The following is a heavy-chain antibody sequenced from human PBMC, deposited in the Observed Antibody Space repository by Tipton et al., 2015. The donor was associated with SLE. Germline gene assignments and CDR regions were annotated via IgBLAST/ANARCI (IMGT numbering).Heavy chain of an antibody. CDR2: IHYSGST. V-gene: IGHV4-39*07. CDR3: ARDQGGSGDY. CDR1: GGSISSSSYY. Sequence: TLSLTCTVSGGSISSSSYYWGWIRQPPGKGLEWIGSIHYSGSTYYNPSLKSRVTISVDTSKNQFSLKLSSVTAADTAVYYCARDQGGSGDYWGQGTLVTVSS. J-gene: IGHJ4*02. D-gene: IGHD3-10*01.